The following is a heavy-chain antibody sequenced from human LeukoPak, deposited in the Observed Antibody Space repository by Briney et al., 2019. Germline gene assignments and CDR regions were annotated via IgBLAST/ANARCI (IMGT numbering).Heavy chain of an antibody. CDR3: ARDWNCSGGSCHRKKDWYFDL. CDR2: IWYDGSNK. Sequence: GGSLRLSCAVSGFTFSSYGMHWVRQAPGKGLEWVAVIWYDGSNKYYADSVKGRFTISRDNSKNTLYLQMNSLRAEDTAVYYCARDWNCSGGSCHRKKDWYFDLWGRGTLVTVSS. D-gene: IGHD2-15*01. J-gene: IGHJ2*01. CDR1: GFTFSSYG. V-gene: IGHV3-33*01.